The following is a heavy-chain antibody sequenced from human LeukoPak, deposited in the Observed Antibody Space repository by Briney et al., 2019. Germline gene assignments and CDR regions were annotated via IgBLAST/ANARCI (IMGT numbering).Heavy chain of an antibody. CDR2: IYYSGST. CDR1: GGSISSYY. CDR3: TRRTTVTTLDY. Sequence: KPSETLSLTCTVSGGSISSYYWSWIRQPPGKGLEWIGYIYYSGSTNYNPSLKSRVTISVDTSKNQFSLKLSSVTAADTAVYYCTRRTTVTTLDYWGQGTLVTVSS. J-gene: IGHJ4*02. D-gene: IGHD4-17*01. V-gene: IGHV4-59*01.